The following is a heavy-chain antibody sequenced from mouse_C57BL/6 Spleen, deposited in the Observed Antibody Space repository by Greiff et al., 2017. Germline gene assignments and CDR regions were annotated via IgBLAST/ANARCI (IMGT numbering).Heavy chain of an antibody. V-gene: IGHV1-82*01. CDR1: GFAFSSSW. Sequence: QVQLKQSGPELVKPGASVKISCKASGFAFSSSWMNWVKQRPGKGLEWIGRIYPGDGDTNYNGKFKGKATLTADKSSNTAYMQLSSLTSEDSAVYFCARDDYEGYYFGYWGKGTTLTVSS. J-gene: IGHJ2*01. D-gene: IGHD2-4*01. CDR2: IYPGDGDT. CDR3: ARDDYEGYYFGY.